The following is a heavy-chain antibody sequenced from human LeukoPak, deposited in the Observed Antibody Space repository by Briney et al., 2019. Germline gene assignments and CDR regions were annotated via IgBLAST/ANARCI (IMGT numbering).Heavy chain of an antibody. J-gene: IGHJ6*03. CDR1: GFTFSSYA. CDR2: ISGSGGST. V-gene: IGHV3-23*01. D-gene: IGHD3-10*01. CDR3: AKGDGSGLYYMDV. Sequence: GGSLRLSCAASGFTFSSYAMSWVRQAPGKGLVWVSAISGSGGSTYYADSVKGRFTISRDNSKNTLYLQMNSLRAEDTAVYYCAKGDGSGLYYMDVWGKGTTVTVSS.